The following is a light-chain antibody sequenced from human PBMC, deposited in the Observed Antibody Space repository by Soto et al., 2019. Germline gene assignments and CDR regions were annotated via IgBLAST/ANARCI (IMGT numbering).Light chain of an antibody. CDR3: QKYNSAPRT. Sequence: DIQMTKSQSSLSASVGYRVTITCRASQGISNYLAWYQQKPGKVPKLLIYAASTLQSGVPSRISGSGSGKDFTLTISSLQPEDVATYYCQKYNSAPRTFGQGTKVEIK. J-gene: IGKJ1*01. V-gene: IGKV1-27*01. CDR1: QGISNY. CDR2: AAS.